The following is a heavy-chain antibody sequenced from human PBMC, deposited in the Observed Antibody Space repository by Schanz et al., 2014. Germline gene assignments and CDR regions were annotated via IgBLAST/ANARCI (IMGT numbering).Heavy chain of an antibody. D-gene: IGHD2-21*01. CDR2: IQYDGRTT. V-gene: IGHV3-30*02. J-gene: IGHJ3*01. CDR1: GFTSNNFA. CDR3: AKVAGDAFDV. Sequence: QVLLVESGGGVVQPGGSLTLSCAASGFTSNNFAMNWVRQAPGKGLEWVAFIQYDGRTTYYADSIQGRFTISRDSSQKKLHLQMNSLRPEDTAMYYCAKVAGDAFDVWGQGTMVTVSS.